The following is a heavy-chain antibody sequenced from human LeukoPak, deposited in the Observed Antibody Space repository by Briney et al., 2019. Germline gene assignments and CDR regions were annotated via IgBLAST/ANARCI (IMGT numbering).Heavy chain of an antibody. CDR3: ARATVAVAGTVIDY. CDR1: GYFISSGYY. J-gene: IGHJ4*02. Sequence: SETLSLTCTVSGYFISSGYYWGWIRQPPGKGLEWIGSIYHSGSTYYNPSLKSRVTISVDTSKNQFSLKLSSVTAADTAVYYCARATVAVAGTVIDYWGQGTLVTVSS. V-gene: IGHV4-38-2*02. D-gene: IGHD6-19*01. CDR2: IYHSGST.